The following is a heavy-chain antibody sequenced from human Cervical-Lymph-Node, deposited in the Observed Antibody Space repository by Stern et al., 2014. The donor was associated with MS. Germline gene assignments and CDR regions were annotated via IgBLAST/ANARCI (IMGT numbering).Heavy chain of an antibody. CDR1: GYTFTSYA. J-gene: IGHJ6*02. Sequence: QVQLVQSGSELKKPGASVKVSCKASGYTFTSYALNWVRQAPGQGLEWMGWINTKNGNPTYAPGFTGRVVFALDTSVSAAYLQISSLTSEDTAVYYCAKSRGINDLWTGYRDYGMDVWGQGTTVTVS. CDR2: INTKNGNP. V-gene: IGHV7-4-1*02. CDR3: AKSRGINDLWTGYRDYGMDV. D-gene: IGHD3/OR15-3a*01.